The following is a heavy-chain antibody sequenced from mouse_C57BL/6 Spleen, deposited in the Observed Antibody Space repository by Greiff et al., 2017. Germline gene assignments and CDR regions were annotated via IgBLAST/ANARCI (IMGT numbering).Heavy chain of an antibody. Sequence: VKLQQSGPELVKPGASVKISCKASGYAFSSSWMNWVKQRPGKGLEWIGRIYPGDGDTNHNGKFKGKATLTADKSSRTAYMQLSSLTSEDSAVYFFARRTAQAIDYWGQGTTLTVSS. CDR3: ARRTAQAIDY. J-gene: IGHJ2*01. CDR2: IYPGDGDT. V-gene: IGHV1-82*01. D-gene: IGHD3-2*02. CDR1: GYAFSSSW.